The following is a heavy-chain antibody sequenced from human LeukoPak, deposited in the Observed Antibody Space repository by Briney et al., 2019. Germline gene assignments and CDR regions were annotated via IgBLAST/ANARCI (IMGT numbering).Heavy chain of an antibody. CDR2: INPNSGGT. J-gene: IGHJ4*02. V-gene: IGHV1-2*02. CDR1: GYTFTGYY. CDR3: ARELWFGELLTDY. D-gene: IGHD3-10*01. Sequence: ASVKVSCKASGYTFTGYYMHWVRQAPGQGLEWMGWINPNSGGTNYAQKFQGRVTMTRDTSISTAYMELSRLRSDDTAVYCCARELWFGELLTDYWGQGTLVTVSS.